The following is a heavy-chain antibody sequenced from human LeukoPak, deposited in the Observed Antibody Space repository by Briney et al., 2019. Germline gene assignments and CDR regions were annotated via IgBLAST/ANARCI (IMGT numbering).Heavy chain of an antibody. Sequence: GGSLRLSCAASGFSFSDYSMTWVRRAPGKGLEWVSSISSSSTYIHYADSVKGRFTISRDNGKNSLYLQMSSLRDEDTAVYYCASAPLNGDYFDYWGQGTLVTVSS. CDR1: GFSFSDYS. CDR2: ISSSSTYI. CDR3: ASAPLNGDYFDY. J-gene: IGHJ4*02. V-gene: IGHV3-21*01. D-gene: IGHD4-17*01.